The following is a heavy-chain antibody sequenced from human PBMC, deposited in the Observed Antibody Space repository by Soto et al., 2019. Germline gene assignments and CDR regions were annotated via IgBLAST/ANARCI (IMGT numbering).Heavy chain of an antibody. CDR2: MNPNSGNT. Sequence: QVQLVQSGAEVKKPGASVKVSCKASGYTFTSYDINWVRQATGQGLEWMGWMNPNSGNTGYAQKFQGRVTMTRNTSISTAYMELSSLRSEDTAVYYCARGPVRCSGGSCYSDWFDPWGQGTLVTVSS. J-gene: IGHJ5*02. D-gene: IGHD2-15*01. CDR3: ARGPVRCSGGSCYSDWFDP. V-gene: IGHV1-8*01. CDR1: GYTFTSYD.